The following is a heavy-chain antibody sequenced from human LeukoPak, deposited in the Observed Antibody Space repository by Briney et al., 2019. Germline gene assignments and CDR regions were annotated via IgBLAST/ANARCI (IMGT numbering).Heavy chain of an antibody. V-gene: IGHV1-46*01. D-gene: IGHD2-2*02. Sequence: ASVKVSCKASGYTFTSYYMHWVRQAPGQELDWMGIINPSGGSTSYAQKFQGRVTMTRDMSTSTVYMELSSLRSEDTAVYYCGSYRKVPAAILIVYWGQGTLVTVSS. CDR2: INPSGGST. J-gene: IGHJ4*02. CDR1: GYTFTSYY. CDR3: GSYRKVPAAILIVY.